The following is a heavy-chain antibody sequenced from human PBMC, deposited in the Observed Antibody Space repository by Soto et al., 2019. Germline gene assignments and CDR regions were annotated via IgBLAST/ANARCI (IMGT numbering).Heavy chain of an antibody. Sequence: PGGSLRLSFAASGFTFSIYGMHWVRQAPGKGLEWVAVIWYDGSNKYYADSVKGRFTISRDNSKNTLYLQMNSLRAEDTAVYYCARVNLWFGELLYSMDVWGQGTTVTVSS. J-gene: IGHJ6*02. CDR1: GFTFSIYG. V-gene: IGHV3-33*01. CDR2: IWYDGSNK. D-gene: IGHD3-10*01. CDR3: ARVNLWFGELLYSMDV.